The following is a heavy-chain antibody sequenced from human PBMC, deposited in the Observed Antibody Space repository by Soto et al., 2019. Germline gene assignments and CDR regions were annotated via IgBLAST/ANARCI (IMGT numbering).Heavy chain of an antibody. Sequence: SETLSLTCTVSGGSISSSSYYWGWIRQPPGKGLEWIGSIYYSGSTYYNPSLKSRVTISVDTSKNQFSLKLSSVTAADTAVYYCARGRYDFGFDPRGQGTLVTVSS. CDR3: ARGRYDFGFDP. CDR1: GGSISSSSYY. J-gene: IGHJ5*02. D-gene: IGHD3-3*01. V-gene: IGHV4-39*01. CDR2: IYYSGST.